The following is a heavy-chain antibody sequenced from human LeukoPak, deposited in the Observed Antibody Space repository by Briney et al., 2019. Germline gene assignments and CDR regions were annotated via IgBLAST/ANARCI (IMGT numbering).Heavy chain of an antibody. D-gene: IGHD6-6*01. Sequence: TSVKVSCKASGYTFTGYYMHWVRQAPGQGLEWMGWINPNSGGTNYAQKFQGRVTMTRDTSISTAYMELSRLRSDDTAVYYCARPLVGYYYYMDVWGKGTTVTVSS. CDR2: INPNSGGT. CDR1: GYTFTGYY. CDR3: ARPLVGYYYYMDV. J-gene: IGHJ6*03. V-gene: IGHV1-2*02.